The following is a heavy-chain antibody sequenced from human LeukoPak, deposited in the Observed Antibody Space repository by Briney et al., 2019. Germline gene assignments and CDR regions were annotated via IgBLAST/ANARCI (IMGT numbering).Heavy chain of an antibody. Sequence: GGSLRLSCATSGFTFSTYTMNWVRQAPGKGLEWASGISSTSTFISYADSVQGRFTISRDNAKNSLYLQMNSLRAEDTAVYYCAREVVLDYWGQGTPVTVSS. CDR2: ISSTSTFI. D-gene: IGHD2-15*01. V-gene: IGHV3-21*01. CDR1: GFTFSTYT. CDR3: AREVVLDY. J-gene: IGHJ4*02.